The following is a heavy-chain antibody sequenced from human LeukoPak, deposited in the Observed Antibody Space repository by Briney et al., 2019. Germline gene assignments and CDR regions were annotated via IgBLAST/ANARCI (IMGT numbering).Heavy chain of an antibody. CDR1: GXSISSGSYW. CDR3: ARHPPSWLVRPYFDY. Sequence: SETLSLTCTVSGXSISSGSYWWSWIRQHPEKGLEWIGYLYYSGNTYYNPSLKSRVSISVDTSKNQLSLTLTSVTAADTAVYYFARHPPSWLVRPYFDYWGQGTLVTVSS. CDR2: LYYSGNT. V-gene: IGHV4-31*03. J-gene: IGHJ4*02. D-gene: IGHD6-19*01.